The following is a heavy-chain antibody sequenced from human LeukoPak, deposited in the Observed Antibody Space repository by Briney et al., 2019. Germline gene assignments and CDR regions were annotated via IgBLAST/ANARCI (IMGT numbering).Heavy chain of an antibody. D-gene: IGHD3-3*01. CDR3: ARLPYYDFWSGFRYFDL. V-gene: IGHV4-38-2*02. J-gene: IGHJ2*01. CDR2: IYPRGST. CDR1: GYSISSGYY. Sequence: PSETLSPTCTVSGYSISSGYYWGWIRQPPGKGLEWIGYIYPRGSTYYNPSLKSRVILSLDKSANQFSLNLSSVTAADTAVYYCARLPYYDFWSGFRYFDLWGRGTLVTVSS.